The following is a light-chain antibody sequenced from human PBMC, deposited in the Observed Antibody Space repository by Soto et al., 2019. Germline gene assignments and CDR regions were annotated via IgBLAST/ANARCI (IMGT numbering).Light chain of an antibody. Sequence: EIVVTQSPATPSLSPREKATLSSRTSQSVSSHVAWYQQKPGQPPRLLIYDASTRATGIPSRFSGSGSGTEFTLTISSLKSEDFAVYYCQQYDNWPRTFGQGTKVDIK. CDR2: DAS. J-gene: IGKJ1*01. V-gene: IGKV3-15*01. CDR1: QSVSSH. CDR3: QQYDNWPRT.